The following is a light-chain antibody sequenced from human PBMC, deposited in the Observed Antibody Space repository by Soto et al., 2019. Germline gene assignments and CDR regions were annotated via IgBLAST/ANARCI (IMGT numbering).Light chain of an antibody. CDR1: SSDVGGYNY. CDR3: GSYTSSSSWYV. CDR2: DVS. Sequence: QSALTQPASVSGSPGQSITISCTGTSSDVGGYNYVSWYQQHPGKVPKLMIYDVSNRPSGVSNRFSGSKSGHTASLTISGLHALAEADYYRGSYTSSSSWYVFGTGTKVTVL. J-gene: IGLJ1*01. V-gene: IGLV2-14*01.